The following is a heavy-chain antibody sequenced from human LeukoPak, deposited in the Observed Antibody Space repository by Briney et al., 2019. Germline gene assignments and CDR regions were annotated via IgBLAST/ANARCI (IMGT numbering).Heavy chain of an antibody. J-gene: IGHJ2*01. D-gene: IGHD2-15*01. V-gene: IGHV3-9*01. Sequence: GRSLRLSCAASGFIFDDYAMHWVRQAPGKGLEWVSGISWNNGSIGYADSVKGRFTISRDNAKNSLYLQMNSLRPDDTALYYCAKDISIAATWYFDLWGRGTLVSVSS. CDR2: ISWNNGSI. CDR3: AKDISIAATWYFDL. CDR1: GFIFDDYA.